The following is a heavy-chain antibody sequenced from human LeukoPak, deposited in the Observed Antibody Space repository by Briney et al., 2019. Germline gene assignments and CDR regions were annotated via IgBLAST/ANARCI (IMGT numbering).Heavy chain of an antibody. Sequence: PSETLSLTCSVSGVSIDSYHWSWIRHPPGKGLEWIGYFYYTGSTNYSPSFEGRVTISEDTSKNQICLRLTSVTAADTAVYYCAGRTAATTRPFDYWGQGTLVTVSS. CDR2: FYYTGST. CDR3: AGRTAATTRPFDY. V-gene: IGHV4-59*12. D-gene: IGHD2-21*02. J-gene: IGHJ4*02. CDR1: GVSIDSYH.